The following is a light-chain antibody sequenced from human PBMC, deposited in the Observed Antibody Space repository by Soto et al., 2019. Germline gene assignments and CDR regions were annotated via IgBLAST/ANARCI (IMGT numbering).Light chain of an antibody. CDR2: DVS. J-gene: IGLJ1*01. CDR1: TSDVGRYNC. V-gene: IGLV2-14*01. CDR3: NSYTSSSTYV. Sequence: QSALTQPASVSGSPGQSITISCTGTTSDVGRYNCVSWYQQHPGKAPKLIIYDVSNRPSGVSNRFSGSKSGNTASLTISGLQAEYEADYYCNSYTSSSTYVFGTGTKLTVL.